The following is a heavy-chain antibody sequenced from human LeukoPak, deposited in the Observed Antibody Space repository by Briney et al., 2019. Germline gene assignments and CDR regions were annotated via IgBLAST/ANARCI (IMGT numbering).Heavy chain of an antibody. CDR2: INTNTGNP. Sequence: ASVKVSCKASGYTFTTYAMNWVRQAPGQGLEWMGWINTNTGNPTYAQGFTGRFVFSLDTSVNTAYLQISSLKAEDTAVYYCARASQPLGGLSFPDYWGQGTLVTVSS. V-gene: IGHV7-4-1*02. D-gene: IGHD3-16*02. CDR1: GYTFTTYA. J-gene: IGHJ4*02. CDR3: ARASQPLGGLSFPDY.